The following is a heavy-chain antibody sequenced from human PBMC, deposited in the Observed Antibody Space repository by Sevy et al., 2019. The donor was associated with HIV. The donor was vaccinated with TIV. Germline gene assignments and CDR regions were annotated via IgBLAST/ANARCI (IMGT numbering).Heavy chain of an antibody. D-gene: IGHD5-12*01. Sequence: GGSLRLSCAASGFTFSDYYMSWIRQAPGKGLEWVSYISSSGSTIYYADSVKGRFTISRDNAKNSLYLQMNSLRAEDTAVYYCARDWRSGYDPSYRMDVWGQGTTVTVSS. CDR2: ISSSGSTI. CDR1: GFTFSDYY. J-gene: IGHJ6*02. V-gene: IGHV3-11*01. CDR3: ARDWRSGYDPSYRMDV.